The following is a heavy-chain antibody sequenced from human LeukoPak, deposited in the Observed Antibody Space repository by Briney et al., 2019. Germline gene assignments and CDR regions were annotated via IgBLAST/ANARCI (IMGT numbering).Heavy chain of an antibody. Sequence: GASVKVSCKASGYTFTGYYMHWVRQAPGQGLEWMGWINPSGGSTSYAQKFQGRVTMTRDTSTSTVYMELSSLRSEDTAVYYCARGLYGDFFDYWGQGTLVTVSS. CDR3: ARGLYGDFFDY. V-gene: IGHV1-46*01. CDR1: GYTFTGYY. J-gene: IGHJ4*02. D-gene: IGHD4-17*01. CDR2: INPSGGST.